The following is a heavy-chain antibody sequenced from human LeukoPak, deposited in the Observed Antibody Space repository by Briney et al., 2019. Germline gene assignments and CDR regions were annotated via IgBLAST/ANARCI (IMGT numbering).Heavy chain of an antibody. CDR2: IDPSSGGT. CDR1: GYTFTGYY. V-gene: IGHV1-2*02. J-gene: IGHJ4*02. D-gene: IGHD6-13*01. Sequence: ASVKVSCKASGYTFTGYYMHWVRQAPGQGLEWMGWIDPSSGGTNYAQKFQGRVTMTRDTSISTAYMELSRLRSDDTAVYYCARGWGSSSWYRAGYWGQGTLVTVSS. CDR3: ARGWGSSSWYRAGY.